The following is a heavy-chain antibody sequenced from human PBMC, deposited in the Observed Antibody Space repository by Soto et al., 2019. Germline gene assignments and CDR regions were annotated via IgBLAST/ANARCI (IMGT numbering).Heavy chain of an antibody. CDR3: ARDTGDRTKFDP. CDR2: INPSGGST. J-gene: IGHJ5*02. V-gene: IGHV1-46*03. D-gene: IGHD3-3*01. Sequence: ASVKVSCKASGGTFSSYTISWVRQAPGQGLEWMGIINPSGGSTSYAQKFQGRVTMTRDTSTSTVYMELSSLRSEDTAVYYCARDTGDRTKFDPWGQGTLVTVSS. CDR1: GGTFSSYT.